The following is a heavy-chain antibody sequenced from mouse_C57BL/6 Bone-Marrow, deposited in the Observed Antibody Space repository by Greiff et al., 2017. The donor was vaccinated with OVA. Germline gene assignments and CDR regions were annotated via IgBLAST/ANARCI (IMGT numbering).Heavy chain of an antibody. Sequence: QVQLKQSGAELARPGASVKMSCKASGYTFTSYTMHWVKQRPGQGLEWIGYLNPSSGYTKYNQKFKDKATLTADKSSSTAYMQLSSLTSEDSAVYYCASRLRCYAMDYWGQGTSVTVSS. D-gene: IGHD1-1*01. CDR3: ASRLRCYAMDY. CDR2: LNPSSGYT. V-gene: IGHV1-4*01. J-gene: IGHJ4*01. CDR1: GYTFTSYT.